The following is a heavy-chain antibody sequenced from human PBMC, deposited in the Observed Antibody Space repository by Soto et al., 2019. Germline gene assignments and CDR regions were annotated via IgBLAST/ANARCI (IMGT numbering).Heavy chain of an antibody. D-gene: IGHD3-3*01. CDR1: GGSISSGDYY. V-gene: IGHV4-39*01. J-gene: IGHJ5*02. CDR3: ARHLFNYYDFWLPKWFDP. CDR2: IYYSGGT. Sequence: SDTLSLTCTVSGGSISSGDYYWSWIRQPPGKGLEWIGSIYYSGGTYYNPSLNSRVTISVDTSKNQFSLKLSSVTAADTAVYYCARHLFNYYDFWLPKWFDPWGQGTLVTVSS.